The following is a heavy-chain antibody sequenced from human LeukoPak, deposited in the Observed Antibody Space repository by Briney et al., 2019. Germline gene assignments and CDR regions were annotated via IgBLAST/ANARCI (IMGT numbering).Heavy chain of an antibody. J-gene: IGHJ4*02. CDR1: GFSLDTSGMC. D-gene: IGHD6-13*01. CDR2: IDWGDDK. Sequence: SGPTLVNPTQTLTLTCTFSGFSLDTSGMCVNWIRQPPGKALEWLALIDWGDDKYYSTSLKTRLTISKDTSKNQVVLTMTDLDPVDTATYYCARRRLATAGPYFDYWGQGTLVTVS. CDR3: ARRRLATAGPYFDY. V-gene: IGHV2-70*01.